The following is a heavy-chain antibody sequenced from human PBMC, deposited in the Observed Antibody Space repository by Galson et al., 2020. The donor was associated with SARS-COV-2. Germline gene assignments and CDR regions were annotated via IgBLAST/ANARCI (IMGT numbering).Heavy chain of an antibody. CDR2: ISYDGSNK. CDR3: ARAKEQWLVGGGWFDP. Sequence: GGSLRLSCAASGFTFSSYAMHWVRQAPGKGLEWVAVISYDGSNKYYADSVKGRFTISRDNSKNTLYLQMNSLRAEDTAVYYCARAKEQWLVGGGWFDPWGQGTLVTVSS. J-gene: IGHJ5*02. D-gene: IGHD6-19*01. V-gene: IGHV3-30*04. CDR1: GFTFSSYA.